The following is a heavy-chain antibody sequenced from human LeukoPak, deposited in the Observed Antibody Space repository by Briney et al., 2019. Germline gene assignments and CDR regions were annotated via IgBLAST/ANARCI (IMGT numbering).Heavy chain of an antibody. CDR2: IIPIFGTA. J-gene: IGHJ4*02. V-gene: IGHV1-69*05. D-gene: IGHD3-3*01. Sequence: SVKVSCKASGGTFSSYAISWVRQAPGQGLEWMGGIIPIFGTANYAQKFQGRVTITTDESTSTAYMELSSLRSEDTAVYYCARGGVGIAILGVVPHFSWGQGTLVTVSS. CDR1: GGTFSSYA. CDR3: ARGGVGIAILGVVPHFS.